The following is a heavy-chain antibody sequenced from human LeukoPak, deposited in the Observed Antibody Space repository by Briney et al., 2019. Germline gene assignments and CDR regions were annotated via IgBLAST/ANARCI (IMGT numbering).Heavy chain of an antibody. D-gene: IGHD2-15*01. J-gene: IGHJ5*02. V-gene: IGHV3-48*01. CDR2: ISSSSSTI. Sequence: GGSLRLSCEASGFTFGNYAMNWVRQAPGKGLEWVSYISSSSSTIYYADSVKGRFTISRDNAKNSLFLQMNSLRGEDTAVYFCARDRDCSGGSCYSSWFDPWGQGTLVTVSS. CDR1: GFTFGNYA. CDR3: ARDRDCSGGSCYSSWFDP.